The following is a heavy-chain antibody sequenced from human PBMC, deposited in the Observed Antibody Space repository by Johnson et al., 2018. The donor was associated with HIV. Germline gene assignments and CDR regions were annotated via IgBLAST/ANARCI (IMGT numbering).Heavy chain of an antibody. CDR3: ARVGYSSSWYGGYGAFYI. CDR1: GFTFSSYW. V-gene: IGHV3-7*05. J-gene: IGHJ3*02. Sequence: VQLVESGGGLVQPGGSLRLSCAASGFTFSSYWMSWVRQAPGKGLEWVANIKQDGSEKYYVDSVKGRFTISRDNAKNSLYLQMNRLRAEDTAVYYCARVGYSSSWYGGYGAFYIWGQGTMVTVSS. CDR2: IKQDGSEK. D-gene: IGHD6-13*01.